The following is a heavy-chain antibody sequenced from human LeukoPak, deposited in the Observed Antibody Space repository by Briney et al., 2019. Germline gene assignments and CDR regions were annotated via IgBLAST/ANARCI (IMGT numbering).Heavy chain of an antibody. Sequence: QPGGSLRPSCAASGFTFSSCAMSWVRQAPGKGLEWVSTIIDSGNSIYYADSAEGRFTISRDNSKNTLYLQMNSLRAGDTAVYYCAKGRCSGPGCDSFDYWGQGTLVTVSS. J-gene: IGHJ4*02. CDR3: AKGRCSGPGCDSFDY. D-gene: IGHD5-12*01. CDR1: GFTFSSCA. CDR2: IIDSGNSI. V-gene: IGHV3-23*01.